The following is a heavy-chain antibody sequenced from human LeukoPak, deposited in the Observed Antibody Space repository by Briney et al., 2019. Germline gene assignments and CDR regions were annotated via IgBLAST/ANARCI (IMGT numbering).Heavy chain of an antibody. D-gene: IGHD6-19*01. V-gene: IGHV3-7*01. CDR2: INHDGSER. J-gene: IGHJ6*03. CDR3: ARRVGGWSSSFYYYMDV. CDR1: GFTFSNYW. Sequence: GGSLRLSCTDSGFTFSNYWMTWVRQAPGKGLEWVANINHDGSERYYVDSVKGRFTISRDNAKNSLYLQMNSLRADDTAVYYCARRVGGWSSSFYYYMDVWGKGTTVTISS.